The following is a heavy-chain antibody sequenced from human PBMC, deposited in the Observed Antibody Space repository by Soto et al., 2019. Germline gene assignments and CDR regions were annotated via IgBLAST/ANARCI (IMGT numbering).Heavy chain of an antibody. CDR1: GGSFSGYY. J-gene: IGHJ4*02. V-gene: IGHV4-34*01. CDR3: ARGQGEDYNIVAGYFY. D-gene: IGHD3-9*01. CDR2: INHSGST. Sequence: SETLSLTCAVYGGSFSGYYWSWIRQPPGKGLEWIGEINHSGSTNYNPSLKSRVTISVDTSKNQFSLKLSSVTAADTAVYYCARGQGEDYNIVAGYFYWGQGTLVTVSS.